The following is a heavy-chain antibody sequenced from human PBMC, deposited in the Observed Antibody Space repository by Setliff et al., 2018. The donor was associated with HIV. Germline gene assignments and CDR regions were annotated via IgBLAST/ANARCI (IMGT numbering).Heavy chain of an antibody. Sequence: SETLSLTCDVSGFSISSRYYWGWIRQSPGKGLEWIGNIYHTGSSYYNPSLNDRATISLDTSKNQFSLKLNSVTAADTAVYYCARDVLDLVKSVYGFWGQGIPVTVSS. CDR1: GFSISSRYY. D-gene: IGHD3-22*01. CDR2: IYHTGSS. J-gene: IGHJ4*02. V-gene: IGHV4-38-2*02. CDR3: ARDVLDLVKSVYGF.